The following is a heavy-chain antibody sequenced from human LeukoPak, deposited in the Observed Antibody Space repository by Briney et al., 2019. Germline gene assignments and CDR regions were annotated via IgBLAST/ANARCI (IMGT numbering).Heavy chain of an antibody. CDR2: ISYNGST. CDR3: ARVWNYYYYYYMDV. Sequence: SETLSLTCTLSGGSIKSYYWCWIRQPPGTGLEWIGYISYNGSTTYNPSLKSRVTISVNTSKNQFSLKLSSVPAADTAVYYCARVWNYYYYYYMDVWGKGTTVTVSS. CDR1: GGSIKSYY. V-gene: IGHV4-59*01. D-gene: IGHD3-10*01. J-gene: IGHJ6*03.